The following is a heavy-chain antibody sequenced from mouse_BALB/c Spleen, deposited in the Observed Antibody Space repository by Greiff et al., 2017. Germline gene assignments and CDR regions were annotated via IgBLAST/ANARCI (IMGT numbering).Heavy chain of an antibody. Sequence: VQLKQSGAELVRPGTSVKVSCKASGYAFTNYLIEWVKQRPGQGLEWIGVINPGSGGTNYNEKFKGKATLTADKSSSTAYMQLSSLTSDDSAVYFCAREGYGPWFAYWGQGTQVTVSA. CDR3: AREGYGPWFAY. CDR2: INPGSGGT. V-gene: IGHV1-54*01. CDR1: GYAFTNYL. D-gene: IGHD1-1*02. J-gene: IGHJ3*01.